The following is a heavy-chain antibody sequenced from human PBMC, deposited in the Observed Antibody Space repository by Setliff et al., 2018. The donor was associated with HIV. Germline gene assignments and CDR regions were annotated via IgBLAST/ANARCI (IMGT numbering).Heavy chain of an antibody. CDR1: GGSISSGGYY. CDR3: ARVNALIRAPFDY. J-gene: IGHJ4*02. V-gene: IGHV4-31*03. CDR2: IYYSGGT. Sequence: PSETLSLTCTVSGGSISSGGYYWSWIRQHPGKGLEWIGYIYYSGGTYYNPSLKSRLTISVDMSKNQFSLRLSSVTAADTAVYYCARVNALIRAPFDYWGQGALVTVSS.